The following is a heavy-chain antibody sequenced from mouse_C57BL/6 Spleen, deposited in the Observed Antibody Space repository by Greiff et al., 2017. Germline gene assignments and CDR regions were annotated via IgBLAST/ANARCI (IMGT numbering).Heavy chain of an antibody. CDR2: IDPENGDT. Sequence: VHVKQSGAELVRPGASVKLSCTASGFNIKDDYMHWVKQRPEQGLEWIGWIDPENGDTEYASKFQGKAPITADTSSNTAYLQLSSLTSEDTAVYYCTTRITTVVAPWDFDVWGTGTTVTVSS. J-gene: IGHJ1*03. CDR1: GFNIKDDY. CDR3: TTRITTVVAPWDFDV. D-gene: IGHD1-1*01. V-gene: IGHV14-4*01.